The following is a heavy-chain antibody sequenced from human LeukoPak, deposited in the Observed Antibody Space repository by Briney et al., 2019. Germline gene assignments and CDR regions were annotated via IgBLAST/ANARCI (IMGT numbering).Heavy chain of an antibody. CDR2: IIPILGTA. V-gene: IGHV1-69*10. CDR3: ATGGIAAAGLGYWGGIFDY. D-gene: IGHD6-13*01. CDR1: GGTFSSYA. J-gene: IGHJ4*02. Sequence: SVKVSCKASGGTFSSYAISWVRQAPGQGLEWMGGIIPILGTANYAQKFQGRVTITADKSTSTAYMELSSLRSEDTAVYYCATGGIAAAGLGYWGGIFDYWGQGTLVTASS.